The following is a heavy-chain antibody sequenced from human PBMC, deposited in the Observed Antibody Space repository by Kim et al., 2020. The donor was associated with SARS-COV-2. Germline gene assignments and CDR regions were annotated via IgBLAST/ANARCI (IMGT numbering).Heavy chain of an antibody. D-gene: IGHD5-18*01. CDR3: ARGRKTCIHSAEIQLCWNWSLSNWFDP. CDR1: GGSFSGYY. V-gene: IGHV4-34*01. CDR2: INHSGST. J-gene: IGHJ5*02. Sequence: SETLSLTCAVYGGSFSGYYWSWIRQPPGKGLEWIGEINHSGSTNYNPSLKSRVTISVDTSKNQFSLKLSSVTAADTAVYYCARGRKTCIHSAEIQLCWNWSLSNWFDPWGQGTLVTVSS.